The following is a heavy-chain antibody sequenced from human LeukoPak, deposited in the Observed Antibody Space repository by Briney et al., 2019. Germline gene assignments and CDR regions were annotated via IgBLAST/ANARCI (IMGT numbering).Heavy chain of an antibody. CDR3: ARRLDLLRYFD. V-gene: IGHV4-39*01. J-gene: IGHJ4*02. D-gene: IGHD3-9*01. CDR2: IYYSGST. Sequence: KTSKTLSLTCTVSGGSISSSSYYWGWIRQPPGKGLEWIGSIYYSGSTYYNPSLKSRVTISVDTSKNQFSLKLSSVTAADTAVYYCARRLDLLRYFDWGQGTLVTVSS. CDR1: GGSISSSSYY.